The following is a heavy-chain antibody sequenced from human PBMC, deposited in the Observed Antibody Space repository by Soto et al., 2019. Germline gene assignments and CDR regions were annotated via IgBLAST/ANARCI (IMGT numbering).Heavy chain of an antibody. CDR3: ARGYGGNSVGLDY. J-gene: IGHJ4*02. CDR2: IWYDESKE. Sequence: QVQLVECGGGVVQPGKSLRRSCAASGFTFSSYGMHWVRQAPGKGLEWVAVIWYDESKEYYVESVKGRYTISRDNSKNTLYLQMNSLRAEDTAVYYCARGYGGNSVGLDYWGQGTLVTVSS. D-gene: IGHD4-17*01. CDR1: GFTFSSYG. V-gene: IGHV3-33*01.